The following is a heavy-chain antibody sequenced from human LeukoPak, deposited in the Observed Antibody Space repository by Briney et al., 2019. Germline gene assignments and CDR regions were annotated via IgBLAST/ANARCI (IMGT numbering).Heavy chain of an antibody. CDR1: GFTVSSNY. CDR2: IYNSGST. D-gene: IGHD5-24*01. J-gene: IGHJ4*02. V-gene: IGHV3-53*01. CDR3: ARTFVSGDGYKVGYFDY. Sequence: AGGSLRLSCAVSGFTVSSNYMSWVRQAPGKGLEWVSLIYNSGSTYYADSVKGRFTISRDNSKNTLSLQMNSLRAEDTAVYYCARTFVSGDGYKVGYFDYWGQGTLVTVSS.